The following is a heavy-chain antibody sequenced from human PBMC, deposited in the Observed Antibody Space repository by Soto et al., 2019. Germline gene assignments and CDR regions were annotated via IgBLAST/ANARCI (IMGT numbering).Heavy chain of an antibody. CDR3: ARGLISGSHYSGGWYYFDS. Sequence: PSETLSLTCYGYGWDFSDSIWTWIRQTPGKGLQWIGQINHSGSANYNPSLRSRVTISVHTSNSQFSLELSSVTAADTAVYYCARGLISGSHYSGGWYYFDSWGQG. CDR1: GWDFSDSI. V-gene: IGHV4-34*01. D-gene: IGHD1-26*01. CDR2: INHSGSA. J-gene: IGHJ4*02.